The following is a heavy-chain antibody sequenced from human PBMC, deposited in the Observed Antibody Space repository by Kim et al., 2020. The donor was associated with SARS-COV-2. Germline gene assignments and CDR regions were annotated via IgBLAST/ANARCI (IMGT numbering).Heavy chain of an antibody. CDR3: ARGAHGMFCLDY. D-gene: IGHD3-10*02. CDR2: ISSSGSTI. V-gene: IGHV3-48*03. J-gene: IGHJ4*02. Sequence: GGSLRLSCAASGFTFSSYEMNWVRQAPGKGLEWVSYISSSGSTIYYADSVKGRFTISRDNAKNSLYLQMNSLRAEDTAVYYCARGAHGMFCLDYWGQGTLVTVSS. CDR1: GFTFSSYE.